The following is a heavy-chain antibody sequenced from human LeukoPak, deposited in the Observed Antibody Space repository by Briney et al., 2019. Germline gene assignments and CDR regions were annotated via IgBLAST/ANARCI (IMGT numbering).Heavy chain of an antibody. Sequence: ASVKVSCKASGYTFTSYAMNWVRQAPGQGLEWMGGIIPIFGTANYAQKFQGRVTITADESTSTAYMELSSLRSEDTAVYYCARESIIVVADIGAFDIWGQGTMVTVSS. D-gene: IGHD2-15*01. CDR3: ARESIIVVADIGAFDI. CDR2: IIPIFGTA. CDR1: GYTFTSYA. J-gene: IGHJ3*02. V-gene: IGHV1-69*13.